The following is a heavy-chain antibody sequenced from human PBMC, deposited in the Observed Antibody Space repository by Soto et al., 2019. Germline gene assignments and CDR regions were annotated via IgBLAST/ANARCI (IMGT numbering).Heavy chain of an antibody. J-gene: IGHJ6*02. D-gene: IGHD3-10*01. CDR3: ARFYYYGSGISLDYYYGMDV. Sequence: SETLSLTCPVSGGSISSSSYYWGWIRQPPGKGLEWIGSIYYSGSTYYNPSLKSRVTISVDTSKNQFSLKLSSVTAADTAVYYCARFYYYGSGISLDYYYGMDVWGQGTTVTVSS. CDR1: GGSISSSSYY. V-gene: IGHV4-39*01. CDR2: IYYSGST.